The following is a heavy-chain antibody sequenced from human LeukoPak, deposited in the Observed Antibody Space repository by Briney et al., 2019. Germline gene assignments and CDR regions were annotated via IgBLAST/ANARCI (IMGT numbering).Heavy chain of an antibody. J-gene: IGHJ3*02. D-gene: IGHD1-26*01. V-gene: IGHV4-59*01. Sequence: SETLSLTCTVSGGSISSYYWSWIRQPPGKGLEWIGYIYYSGSTNYNPSLKSRVTISVDTSKNQFSLKLSSVTAADTAVYYCARTPYSGSYRKAFDIWGQGTMVTVSS. CDR1: GGSISSYY. CDR2: IYYSGST. CDR3: ARTPYSGSYRKAFDI.